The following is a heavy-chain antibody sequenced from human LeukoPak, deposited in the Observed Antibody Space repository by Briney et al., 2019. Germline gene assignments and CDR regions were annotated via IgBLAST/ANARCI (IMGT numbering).Heavy chain of an antibody. V-gene: IGHV3-66*01. Sequence: GGSLRLSCAASGFTVSSNYMSWVRQAPGKGLEWVSVIYSGGNTYYADSVEGRFTISRDDSKNTLYLQMNSLRAEDTAVYYCARGIGSQLRSGWFDPWGQGTLVTVSS. CDR3: ARGIGSQLRSGWFDP. CDR2: IYSGGNT. J-gene: IGHJ5*02. D-gene: IGHD3-3*01. CDR1: GFTVSSNY.